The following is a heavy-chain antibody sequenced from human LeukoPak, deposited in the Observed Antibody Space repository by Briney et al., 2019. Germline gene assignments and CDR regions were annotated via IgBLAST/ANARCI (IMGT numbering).Heavy chain of an antibody. Sequence: GGSLRLSCSASGFTFFTYSMHWVRQAPGRGLEWVALISYDGTNAFYADSVKGRFTISRDDSQNTLYLQLNSLRAEDTAVYYCARPYGSATYAFDSWGQGTLVTVSS. J-gene: IGHJ4*02. CDR2: ISYDGTNA. CDR1: GFTFFTYS. D-gene: IGHD3-10*01. CDR3: ARPYGSATYAFDS. V-gene: IGHV3-30-3*01.